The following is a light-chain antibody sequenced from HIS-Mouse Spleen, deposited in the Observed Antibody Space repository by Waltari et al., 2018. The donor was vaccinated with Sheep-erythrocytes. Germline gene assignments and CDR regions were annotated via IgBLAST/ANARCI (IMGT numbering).Light chain of an antibody. CDR1: QSVGSY. CDR3: QQRSNWPPFT. V-gene: IGKV3-11*01. CDR2: DAA. J-gene: IGKJ4*01. Sequence: EIVLTQSPATLSLSPGERATLSCRASQSVGSYLAWYQQKPGQAPRLLIYDAANRATGIPARCSGSGSGTDFTLTISGLEPEDFAVDYCQQRSNWPPFTFGGGTKVEIK.